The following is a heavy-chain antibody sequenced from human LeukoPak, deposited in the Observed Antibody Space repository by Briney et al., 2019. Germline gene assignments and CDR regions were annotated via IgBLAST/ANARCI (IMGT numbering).Heavy chain of an antibody. CDR3: ARDSAGNDY. CDR2: IKQDGSEK. Sequence: GSLRLSCAASGFTFSTYWMSWVRQAPGKGLEWVANIKQDGSEKYYVDSVKGRFAISRDNAKNSLYLQMNSLRAEDTAMYYCARDSAGNDYWGQGTLVTVSS. D-gene: IGHD6-13*01. CDR1: GFTFSTYW. J-gene: IGHJ4*02. V-gene: IGHV3-7*01.